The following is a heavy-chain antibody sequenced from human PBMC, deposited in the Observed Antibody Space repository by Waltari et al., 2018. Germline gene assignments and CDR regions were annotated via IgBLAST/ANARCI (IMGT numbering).Heavy chain of an antibody. V-gene: IGHV3-9*01. J-gene: IGHJ4*02. Sequence: EVQLVESGGGLVQPGRSLRLSCAASGFTFDDYAMHWVRPAPGKGLEGVLGISWNMGSIGYADSVKGRFTISRDNAKNSLYLQMNSLRAEDTALYYCAKDMTTVAGTGFVYWGQGTLVTVSS. CDR3: AKDMTTVAGTGFVY. CDR1: GFTFDDYA. D-gene: IGHD6-19*01. CDR2: ISWNMGSI.